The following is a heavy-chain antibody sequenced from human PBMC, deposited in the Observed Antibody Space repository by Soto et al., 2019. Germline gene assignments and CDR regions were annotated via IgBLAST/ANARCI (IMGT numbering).Heavy chain of an antibody. D-gene: IGHD4-4*01. V-gene: IGHV1-18*01. CDR1: GYTFRCYG. CDR3: AKADSNYAGRFSYYYMDV. J-gene: IGHJ6*03. Sequence: ASVNVSCKASGYTFRCYGISWARQAPGQGPEWMGWISGYNGNTHYPQKFQGKVTMTTDTSTSTAYMELRSLRSDDTAVYYCAKADSNYAGRFSYYYMDVWGNGTLVTVSS. CDR2: ISGYNGNT.